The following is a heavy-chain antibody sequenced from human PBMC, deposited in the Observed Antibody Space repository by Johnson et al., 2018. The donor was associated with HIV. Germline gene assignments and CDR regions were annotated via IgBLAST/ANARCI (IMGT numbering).Heavy chain of an antibody. CDR1: GFTFSSYA. CDR2: VSYDGTNK. J-gene: IGHJ3*02. V-gene: IGHV3-30*04. Sequence: QVQLVESGGGVVKPGRSLRLSCAASGFTFSSYAMHWVRQAPGKGLEWVAVVSYDGTNKYYADSVKGRFTISRDNSKNTLYLEMNSLRAEDTAVYYCASGAYYDFWSGLAHAFDIWGQGTMVTVSS. D-gene: IGHD3-3*01. CDR3: ASGAYYDFWSGLAHAFDI.